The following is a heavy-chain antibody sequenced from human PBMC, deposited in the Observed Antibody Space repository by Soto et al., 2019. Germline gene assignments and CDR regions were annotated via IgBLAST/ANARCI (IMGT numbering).Heavy chain of an antibody. J-gene: IGHJ4*02. D-gene: IGHD3-16*02. CDR3: ASIISYDYIWGSYRYMVFDY. Sequence: PSETLSLTCTVSGGSISSSSYYWGWIRQPPGKGLEWIGSIYYSGSTYYNPSLKSRVTISVDTSKNQFSLKLSSVTAADTAVYYCASIISYDYIWGSYRYMVFDYWGQGTLVTVSS. CDR2: IYYSGST. CDR1: GGSISSSSYY. V-gene: IGHV4-39*01.